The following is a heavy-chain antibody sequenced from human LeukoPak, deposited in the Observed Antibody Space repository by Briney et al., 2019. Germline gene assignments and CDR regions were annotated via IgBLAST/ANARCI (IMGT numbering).Heavy chain of an antibody. CDR3: TRTPYYYGSGSYYTPYYFDY. J-gene: IGHJ4*02. D-gene: IGHD3-10*01. CDR2: IRSKAYGGTT. V-gene: IGHV3-49*04. Sequence: GRSLRLSCTASGFTFGDYAMSWVRQAPGKGLEWVGFIRSKAYGGTTEYAASVKGRFTISRDDSKSIAYLQMNSLKTEDTAVYYCTRTPYYYGSGSYYTPYYFDYWGQGTLVTASS. CDR1: GFTFGDYA.